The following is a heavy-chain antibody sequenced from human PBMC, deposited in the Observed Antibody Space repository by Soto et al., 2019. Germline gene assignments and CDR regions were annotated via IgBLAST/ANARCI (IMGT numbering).Heavy chain of an antibody. D-gene: IGHD3-16*02. CDR1: GGSFSGYY. Sequence: SETLSLTCAVYGGSFSGYYWSWIRQPPGKGLEWIGEINHRGSTNYNPTLKSRVTISVDTSKNQFSLKVSSVTAADTAVYYCAREVSLSIDYWGQGSLVTVSS. CDR2: INHRGST. J-gene: IGHJ4*02. CDR3: AREVSLSIDY. V-gene: IGHV4-34*01.